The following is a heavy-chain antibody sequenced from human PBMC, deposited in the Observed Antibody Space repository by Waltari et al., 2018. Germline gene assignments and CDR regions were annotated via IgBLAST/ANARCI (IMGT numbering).Heavy chain of an antibody. D-gene: IGHD3-16*01. J-gene: IGHJ4*02. CDR2: ISSSSSYI. CDR1: GFPFSSYS. V-gene: IGHV3-21*01. CDR3: ARSDVVLGDHFDY. Sequence: EVQLVESGGGLVKPGGSVRLSCAASGFPFSSYSMNWVRQAPGKGLEWVSSISSSSSYIYYADSVKGRFTISRDNAKNSLYLQMNSLRAEDTAVYYCARSDVVLGDHFDYWGQGTLVTVSS.